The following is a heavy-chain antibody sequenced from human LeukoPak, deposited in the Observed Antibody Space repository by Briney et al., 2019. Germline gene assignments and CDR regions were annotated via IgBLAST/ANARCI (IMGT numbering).Heavy chain of an antibody. CDR1: GYTFTCYG. CDR3: AIVEANYYYYYMDV. J-gene: IGHJ6*03. V-gene: IGHV1-18*01. CDR2: ISAYNGNT. D-gene: IGHD2-21*01. Sequence: GASVKVSCKASGYTFTCYGISWVRQAPGQGLEWMGWISAYNGNTNYAQKLQGRVTMTTDTSTSTAYMELRSLRSDDTAVYYCAIVEANYYYYYMDVWGKGTTVTVSS.